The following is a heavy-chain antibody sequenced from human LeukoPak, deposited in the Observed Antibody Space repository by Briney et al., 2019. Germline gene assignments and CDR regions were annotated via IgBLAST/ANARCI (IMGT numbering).Heavy chain of an antibody. V-gene: IGHV3-20*04. CDR3: ARDNIRLSYINWNYLY. D-gene: IGHD1-7*01. J-gene: IGHJ4*02. CDR1: GFTFDDYG. Sequence: PGGSLRLSCAASGFTFDDYGMSWVRQAPGKGLEWVSGINWNGGSTGYADSVKGRFTISRDNAKNSLYLQMNSLRAEDTALYYCARDNIRLSYINWNYLYWGQGTLVTVSS. CDR2: INWNGGST.